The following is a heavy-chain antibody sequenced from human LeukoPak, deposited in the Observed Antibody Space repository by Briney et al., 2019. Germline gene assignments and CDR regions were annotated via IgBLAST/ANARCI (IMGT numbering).Heavy chain of an antibody. V-gene: IGHV4-4*07. CDR2: IDYSETTNSGTT. Sequence: SETLSLTCTVFGGSIKNYFWSWIRQPAGKGLEWIGRIDYSETTNSGTTNYNPSLKSRVTMSLDTSKNQFSLNLKSVTAADTAMYYCANERAGTTIDYWGQGILVTVSS. D-gene: IGHD1-1*01. CDR1: GGSIKNYF. J-gene: IGHJ4*02. CDR3: ANERAGTTIDY.